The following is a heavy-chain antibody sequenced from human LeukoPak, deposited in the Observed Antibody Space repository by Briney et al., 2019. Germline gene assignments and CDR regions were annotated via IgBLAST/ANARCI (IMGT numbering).Heavy chain of an antibody. V-gene: IGHV3-7*04. J-gene: IGHJ4*02. Sequence: GGSLRLSCAASGFTFRNYWMGWVRQAPGKGLEWVANTKPDGSAEYYADSVRGRFTTSRDNAKNSLYLQMNSLRAEDTAVYYCARGSNSGRGALDFWGQGTLVTVSS. CDR2: TKPDGSAE. CDR1: GFTFRNYW. D-gene: IGHD3-10*02. CDR3: ARGSNSGRGALDF.